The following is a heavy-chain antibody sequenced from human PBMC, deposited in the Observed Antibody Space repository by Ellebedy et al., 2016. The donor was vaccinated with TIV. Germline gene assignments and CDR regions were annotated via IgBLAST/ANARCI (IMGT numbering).Heavy chain of an antibody. CDR1: GGSISSSNW. D-gene: IGHD1-26*01. CDR3: ARNPRGSYPFDY. Sequence: SETLSLTCAVSGGSISSSNWWSWVRQPPGKGLEWIGEIYHSGSTNYNPSLKSRVTISVDTSKNQFSLKLSSVTAADTAVYYCARNPRGSYPFDYWGQGTLVTVSS. J-gene: IGHJ4*02. CDR2: IYHSGST. V-gene: IGHV4-4*02.